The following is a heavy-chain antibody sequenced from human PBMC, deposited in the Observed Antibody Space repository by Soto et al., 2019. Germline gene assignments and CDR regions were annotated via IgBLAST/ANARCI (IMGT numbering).Heavy chain of an antibody. D-gene: IGHD2-2*01. Sequence: QVRLVESGGGVVQPGRSLRLSCSASGFTFSNFALHWVRQPPGKGLEWVALSMFDESSHEYADSVKGRFTISRDNSKNILYLHLNSLRPEDTAVYYCVKDRREYQTLSDAFDVWGQGTLVTVSS. CDR2: SMFDESSH. CDR3: VKDRREYQTLSDAFDV. V-gene: IGHV3-30*18. J-gene: IGHJ3*01. CDR1: GFTFSNFA.